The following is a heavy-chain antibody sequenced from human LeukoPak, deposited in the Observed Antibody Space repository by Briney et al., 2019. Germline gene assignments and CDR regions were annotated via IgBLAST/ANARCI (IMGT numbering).Heavy chain of an antibody. CDR3: ARDLPDGYNHGGYYFDY. J-gene: IGHJ4*02. CDR2: IIPIFGTA. V-gene: IGHV1-69*13. Sequence: ASVKVSCKASGGTFSSYAISWVRQAPGQGLEWMGGIIPIFGTANYAQKFQGRVTITADESTSTAYMELSSLRSEDTAVYYCARDLPDGYNHGGYYFDYWGQGTPVTVSS. D-gene: IGHD5-24*01. CDR1: GGTFSSYA.